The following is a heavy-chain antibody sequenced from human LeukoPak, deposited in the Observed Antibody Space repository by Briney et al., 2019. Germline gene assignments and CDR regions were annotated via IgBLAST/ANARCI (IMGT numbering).Heavy chain of an antibody. J-gene: IGHJ4*02. CDR2: INSGGSTI. Sequence: GGSLRLSCAASGFTFSNYAMNWVRQAPGKGLEWISYINSGGSTIYYADSVKGRFTISRDNAKNSLSLQMNSLRAEDTAVYYCGSRGLTEFHYFDFWGPGTLVTVSS. CDR1: GFTFSNYA. V-gene: IGHV3-48*03. D-gene: IGHD3-10*01. CDR3: GSRGLTEFHYFDF.